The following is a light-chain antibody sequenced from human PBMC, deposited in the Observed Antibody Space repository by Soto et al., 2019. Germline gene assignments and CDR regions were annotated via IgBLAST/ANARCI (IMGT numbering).Light chain of an antibody. J-gene: IGKJ5*01. CDR2: DAS. Sequence: EIVMTQSPATLSVSPGERATLSCRASQSVSSNLAWYQQKPGQAPRLLIYDASARATGIPARFSGSGSGTEFTLTISSLQSEDFAVYYRQQYNNWPTFGQGTRLEIK. CDR3: QQYNNWPT. CDR1: QSVSSN. V-gene: IGKV3-15*01.